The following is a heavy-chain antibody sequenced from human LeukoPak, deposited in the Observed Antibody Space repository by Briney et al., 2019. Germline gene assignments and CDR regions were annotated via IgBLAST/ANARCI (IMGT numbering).Heavy chain of an antibody. J-gene: IGHJ3*01. CDR1: GLTFSNYA. CDR3: GQDPNGDYLGAFDF. V-gene: IGHV3-23*01. CDR2: ITGSGGT. Sequence: GGSLRLFCAASGLTFSNYALVWVRQAPGKRLEWVSAITGSGGTVYADSVKGRFTISRDNSKNTLYLQMNSLRAEDTAVYYRGQDPNGDYLGAFDFWGQGTRVSVSS. D-gene: IGHD4-17*01.